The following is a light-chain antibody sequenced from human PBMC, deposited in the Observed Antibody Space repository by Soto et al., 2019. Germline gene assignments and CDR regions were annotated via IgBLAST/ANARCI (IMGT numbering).Light chain of an antibody. J-gene: IGKJ5*01. CDR1: QSVTGTF. Sequence: EIVLTQSPGTLSLSPGERATLSCRASQSVTGTFLAWYQQKPGQAPRLLIYGVSSRATGFPDRFSGSGSGTDFTLTINRLEPGDFAMYYCQQYGSSPITFGQGTRLEIK. CDR3: QQYGSSPIT. V-gene: IGKV3-20*01. CDR2: GVS.